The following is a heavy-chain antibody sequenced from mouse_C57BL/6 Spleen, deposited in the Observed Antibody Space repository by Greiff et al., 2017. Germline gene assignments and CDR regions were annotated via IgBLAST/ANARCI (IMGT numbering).Heavy chain of an antibody. V-gene: IGHV14-1*01. J-gene: IGHJ2*01. D-gene: IGHD2-1*01. CDR3: TPIYYGKEHYFDY. CDR1: GFNIKDYY. CDR2: IAPEDGVT. Sequence: VQLQQSGAELVRPGASVKLSCTASGFNIKDYYMNWVKQRPEQGLEWIGRIAPEDGVTEYAPKIQGKATMTADTSSNTAYLQLSSLTSDDTAVYYWTPIYYGKEHYFDYWGQGTTLTVSS.